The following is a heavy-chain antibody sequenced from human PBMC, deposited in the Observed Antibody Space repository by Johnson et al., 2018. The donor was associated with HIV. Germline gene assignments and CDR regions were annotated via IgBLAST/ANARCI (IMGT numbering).Heavy chain of an antibody. D-gene: IGHD6-13*01. CDR1: GFTFDDYG. Sequence: VQLVESGGSVVRPGGSLRLSCAASGFTFDDYGMSWVRQAPGKGLEWVSGINWNGGSTGYADSVKGRFTISRDNAKNSLYLQMNSLRAEDTAVYYCARYQQLVRDGAFDIWGQGTMVTVSS. J-gene: IGHJ3*02. V-gene: IGHV3-20*04. CDR2: INWNGGST. CDR3: ARYQQLVRDGAFDI.